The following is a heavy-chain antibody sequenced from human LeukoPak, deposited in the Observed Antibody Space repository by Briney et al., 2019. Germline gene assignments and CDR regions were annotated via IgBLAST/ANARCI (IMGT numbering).Heavy chain of an antibody. CDR1: GYTFTGYY. CDR2: INPNSGGT. D-gene: IGHD3-9*01. CDR3: ARVTGPTWRSRLGAFDI. J-gene: IGHJ3*02. V-gene: IGHV1-2*02. Sequence: ASVKVSCKASGYTFTGYYMHWVRQAPGQGLEWMGWINPNSGGTNYAQKFQGRVTMTRDTSISTAYMELSRLRSDDTAVYYCARVTGPTWRSRLGAFDIWGQGTMVTVSS.